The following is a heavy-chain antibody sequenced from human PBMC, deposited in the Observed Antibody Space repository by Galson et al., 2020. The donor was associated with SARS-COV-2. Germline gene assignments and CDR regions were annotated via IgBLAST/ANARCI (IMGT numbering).Heavy chain of an antibody. J-gene: IGHJ6*02. D-gene: IGHD3-10*01. V-gene: IGHV4-4*02. CDR3: ASTTMVRGVIIPSRYYGMDV. CDR2: IYHSGST. Sequence: ASETLSLTCAVSGGSISSSNWWSWVRQPPGKGLEWIGEIYHSGSTNYNPSLKSRVTITVDKSKNQFSLKLSSVTAADTAVYYCASTTMVRGVIIPSRYYGMDVWGQGTTVTVSS. CDR1: GGSISSSNW.